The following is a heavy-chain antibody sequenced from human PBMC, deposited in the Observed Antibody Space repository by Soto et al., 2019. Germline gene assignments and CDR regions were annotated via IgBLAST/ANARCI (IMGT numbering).Heavy chain of an antibody. J-gene: IGHJ6*03. CDR1: GFTFSSYA. Sequence: EVQLLESGGGLVQPGGSLRLSCAASGFTFSSYAMSWVRQAPGKGLEWVSAISGSGGSTYYADSVKGRFTVSRDNSKNTLYLQMNSLRAEDTDVYYCAKDRAVVVPAAMIHYYYYMDVWGKGTTVTVSS. CDR2: ISGSGGST. D-gene: IGHD2-2*01. CDR3: AKDRAVVVPAAMIHYYYYMDV. V-gene: IGHV3-23*01.